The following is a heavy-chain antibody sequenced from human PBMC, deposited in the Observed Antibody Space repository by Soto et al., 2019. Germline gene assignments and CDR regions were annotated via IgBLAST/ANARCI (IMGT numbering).Heavy chain of an antibody. CDR2: ISYDGSNK. Sequence: GGSLRLSCAASGFTFSSYGMHWVRQAPGKGLEWVAVISYDGSNKYYADSVKGRFTISRDNSKNTLYLQMNSLRAEDTAVYYCARDHSSSSMDYWGQGTLVTVSS. J-gene: IGHJ4*02. D-gene: IGHD6-6*01. CDR3: ARDHSSSSMDY. V-gene: IGHV3-30*03. CDR1: GFTFSSYG.